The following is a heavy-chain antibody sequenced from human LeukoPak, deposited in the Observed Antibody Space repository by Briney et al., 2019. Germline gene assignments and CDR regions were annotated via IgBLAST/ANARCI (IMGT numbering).Heavy chain of an antibody. CDR2: IKQDGSEK. D-gene: IGHD6-13*01. J-gene: IGHJ4*02. CDR1: GFTFSSYW. CDR3: ARGYSSSWSEPFDY. Sequence: GGSLRLSCAASGFTFSSYWMSWVRQAPGKGLEWVANIKQDGSEKYYVDSVKGRFTISRDNAKDSLYLQMNSLRAEDTAVYYCARGYSSSWSEPFDYWGQGTLVTVSS. V-gene: IGHV3-7*01.